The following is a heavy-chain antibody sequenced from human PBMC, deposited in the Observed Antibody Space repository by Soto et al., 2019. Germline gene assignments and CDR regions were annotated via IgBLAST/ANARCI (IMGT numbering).Heavy chain of an antibody. J-gene: IGHJ6*02. CDR3: AGVVVVAYYYGMDV. CDR1: GFTVSSNY. V-gene: IGHV3-53*01. Sequence: GGSLRLSCAASGFTVSSNYMSWVRQAPGKGLEWVSVIYSGGSTYYADSVKGRFTISRDNSKNTLYLQMNSLRAEDTAVYYCAGVVVVAYYYGMDVWGRGTTVTVSS. CDR2: IYSGGST. D-gene: IGHD2-15*01.